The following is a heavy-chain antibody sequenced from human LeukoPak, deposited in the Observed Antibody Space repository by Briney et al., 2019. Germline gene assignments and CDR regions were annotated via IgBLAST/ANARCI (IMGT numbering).Heavy chain of an antibody. CDR1: GFTFSSYW. CDR3: ARDIRTYYYDSSGYEGGEALDY. V-gene: IGHV3-74*01. Sequence: GGSLRLSCAASGFTFSSYWMHWVRQAPGKGLVWVSRINSDGSSTSYADSVKGRFTISRDNAKNTLYLQMNSLRAEDTAVYYCARDIRTYYYDSSGYEGGEALDYWGQGTRVTVSS. D-gene: IGHD3-22*01. J-gene: IGHJ4*02. CDR2: INSDGSST.